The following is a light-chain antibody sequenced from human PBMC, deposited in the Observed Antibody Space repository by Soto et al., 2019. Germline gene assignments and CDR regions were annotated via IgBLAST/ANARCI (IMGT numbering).Light chain of an antibody. Sequence: DIQMTQSPSSLSASVGDRVTITCRASQSISSYLNWYQQKPGKAPKLLIYAASSLQSGGPSRFSGSGSATDYTLTISSRQPEEFAAYYCQQRYSTPFTFGPGTKVDIK. CDR2: AAS. CDR3: QQRYSTPFT. CDR1: QSISSY. J-gene: IGKJ3*01. V-gene: IGKV1-39*01.